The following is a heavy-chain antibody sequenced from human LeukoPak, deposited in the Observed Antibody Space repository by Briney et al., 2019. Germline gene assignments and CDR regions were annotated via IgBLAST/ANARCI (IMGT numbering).Heavy chain of an antibody. CDR3: ARGGWEEEYSSSSGYYYYYYMDV. Sequence: PSETLSLTCTVSGGSISSGGYYWSWIRQPPGKGLEWIGYIYHSGSTYYNPSLKSRVTISVDRSKNQFSLKLSSVTAADTAVYYCARGGWEEEYSSSSGYYYYYYMDVWGKGTTVTVSS. CDR1: GGSISSGGYY. D-gene: IGHD6-6*01. J-gene: IGHJ6*03. CDR2: IYHSGST. V-gene: IGHV4-30-2*01.